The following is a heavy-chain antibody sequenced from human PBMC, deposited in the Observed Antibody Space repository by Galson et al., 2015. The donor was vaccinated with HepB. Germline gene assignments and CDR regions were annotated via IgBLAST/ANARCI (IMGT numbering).Heavy chain of an antibody. CDR1: GFTFTTDW. J-gene: IGHJ4*02. Sequence: SLRLSCAASGFTFTTDWMSWVRQAPGKGLEWVANIKQDGTEKYYVDSVKGRFTISRDNAKNSLYLQMNSLRAEDTAVYYCARASGSYYGLYYFDYGGQGTLVSVSS. CDR2: IKQDGTEK. D-gene: IGHD3-10*01. CDR3: ARASGSYYGLYYFDY. V-gene: IGHV3-7*03.